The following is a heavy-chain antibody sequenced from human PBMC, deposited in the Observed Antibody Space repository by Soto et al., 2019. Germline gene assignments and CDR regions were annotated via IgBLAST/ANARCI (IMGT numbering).Heavy chain of an antibody. D-gene: IGHD5-18*01. V-gene: IGHV1-58*01. CDR2: IVVGSGST. CDR1: GFTFTISA. Sequence: QMQLVQSGPEVKKPGTSVKVSCKASGFTFTISAVQWVRQARGQRLEWIGWIVVGSGSTDYAQTFQERVNLTRDMATSTAYMELSSLRSEETAVYYCAADKGDSYGYGSYWGQGTLVTVS. CDR3: AADKGDSYGYGSY. J-gene: IGHJ4*02.